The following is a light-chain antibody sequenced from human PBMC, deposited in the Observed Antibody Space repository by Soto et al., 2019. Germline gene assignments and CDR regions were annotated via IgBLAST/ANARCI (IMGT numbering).Light chain of an antibody. J-gene: IGKJ5*01. CDR2: GTS. V-gene: IGKV3-20*01. CDR3: QQYIKWPIT. CDR1: QSLSTSY. Sequence: PGERATLSCRASQSLSTSYLAWYQQKPGQAPRLLTYGTSSRASGIPDRFSGSGSGTDFTLTISRLEPEDFAVYYCQQYIKWPITFGQGTRLEIK.